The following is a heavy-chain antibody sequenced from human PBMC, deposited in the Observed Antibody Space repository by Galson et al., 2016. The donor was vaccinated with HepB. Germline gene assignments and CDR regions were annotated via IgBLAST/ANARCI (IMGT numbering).Heavy chain of an antibody. V-gene: IGHV3-23*01. Sequence: SLRLSCATSGITFSSYAMSWVRQAPGKGLEWVSSISGSADSTYYADSVKGRFTISRDNSKNTLYLQMNSLRAEDTAVYYCVRKGPYYYDSSGYFLFDYWGQGTLVTVSS. D-gene: IGHD3-22*01. CDR1: GITFSSYA. J-gene: IGHJ4*02. CDR2: ISGSADST. CDR3: VRKGPYYYDSSGYFLFDY.